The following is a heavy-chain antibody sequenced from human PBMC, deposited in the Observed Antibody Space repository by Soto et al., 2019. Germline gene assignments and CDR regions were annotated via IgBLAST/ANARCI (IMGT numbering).Heavy chain of an antibody. CDR3: ARGRPAGGKAARRFSWFDS. J-gene: IGHJ5*01. CDR2: INHSGST. V-gene: IGHV4-34*01. CDR1: GGSFSGYY. Sequence: SETLSLTCAVYGGSFSGYYWSWIRQPPGKGLEWIGEINHSGSTNYNPSLKSRVTISVDTSKNQFSLKLSSVTAEDTAVYYCARGRPAGGKAARRFSWFDSWGQGTLVTVSS. D-gene: IGHD6-6*01.